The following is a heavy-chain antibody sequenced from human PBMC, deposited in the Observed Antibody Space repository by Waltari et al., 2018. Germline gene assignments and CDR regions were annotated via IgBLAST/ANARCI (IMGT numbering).Heavy chain of an antibody. CDR2: ICPGYADT. V-gene: IGHV5-51*01. Sequence: EVQLVQSGAEVKKPGESLKISCKGSGYSFTSYWIGWVRQMPGKGLEWMGIICPGYADTRYSPSCQGQVTISADKSISTAYLQWSSLKASDTAMYYCARLRRIAADYFDYWGQGTLVTVSS. CDR1: GYSFTSYW. CDR3: ARLRRIAADYFDY. D-gene: IGHD6-13*01. J-gene: IGHJ4*02.